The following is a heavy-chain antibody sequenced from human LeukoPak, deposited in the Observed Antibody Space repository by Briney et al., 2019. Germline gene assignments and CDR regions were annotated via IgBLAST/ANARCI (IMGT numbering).Heavy chain of an antibody. D-gene: IGHD2-15*01. CDR2: ISSSGNTI. Sequence: PGGSLRLSCAASAFTFSDFYMAWIRQAPGKGLEWVSLISSSGNTIYYADSLQGRFTISRDNANNSLYLQMNSLRAEDTALYYCARVGPKVVGYYYGMDVWGQGTTVTVSS. J-gene: IGHJ6*02. CDR3: ARVGPKVVGYYYGMDV. CDR1: AFTFSDFY. V-gene: IGHV3-11*01.